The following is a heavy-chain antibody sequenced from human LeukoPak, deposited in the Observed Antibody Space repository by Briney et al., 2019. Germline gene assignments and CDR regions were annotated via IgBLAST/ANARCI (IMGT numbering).Heavy chain of an antibody. Sequence: GESLKISCKGSGYRFTRYWIGWVRQMPGKGLEWMGIIYPGDSDTRISPSLQGQVTISVDKSIDTANLQWSSLMASDTAIYYCARGTCSSTSCYRGVWFDYWGQGTLVTVSS. V-gene: IGHV5-51*01. D-gene: IGHD2-2*02. CDR1: GYRFTRYW. CDR3: ARGTCSSTSCYRGVWFDY. J-gene: IGHJ4*02. CDR2: IYPGDSDT.